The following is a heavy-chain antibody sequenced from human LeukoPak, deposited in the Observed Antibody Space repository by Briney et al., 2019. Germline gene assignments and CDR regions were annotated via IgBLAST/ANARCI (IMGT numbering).Heavy chain of an antibody. CDR2: INHTNCGT. V-gene: IGHV1-2*02. CDR1: GCTLTRYY. J-gene: IGHJ5*02. D-gene: IGHD3-22*01. CDR3: ARGARSHYYDSSLEFDH. Sequence: GASVKVSCLDSGCTLTRYYMHWVRQAAGKGLEWMGWINHTNCGTHYAHKFQGRVTLNRNTPISTVYMEVNKLRSDDAAVYYCARGARSHYYDSSLEFDHWGQGTLVTVSS.